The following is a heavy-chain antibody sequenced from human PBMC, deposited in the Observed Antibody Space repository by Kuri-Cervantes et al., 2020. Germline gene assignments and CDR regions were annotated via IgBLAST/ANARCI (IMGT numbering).Heavy chain of an antibody. J-gene: IGHJ6*02. Sequence: ASVKVSCKASGYTFTSCGISWVRQALGQGLEWMGWISAYNGNTNYAQKLQGRVTMTTDTSTSTAYMELRSLRSDDTAVYYCAREWELPDYDYYGMDVWGQGTTVTVSS. V-gene: IGHV1-18*01. CDR1: GYTFTSCG. D-gene: IGHD1-26*01. CDR2: ISAYNGNT. CDR3: AREWELPDYDYYGMDV.